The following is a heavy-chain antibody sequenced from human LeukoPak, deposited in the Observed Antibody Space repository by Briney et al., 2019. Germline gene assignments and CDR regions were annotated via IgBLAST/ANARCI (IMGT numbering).Heavy chain of an antibody. D-gene: IGHD4-17*01. CDR3: ARVKSTTTVTD. V-gene: IGHV4-31*03. J-gene: IGHJ4*02. Sequence: SETLSLTCTVSGDSISRGGYYWSWIRQHPGKGLEWIGYIYNSGSTYYNPSLKSRVTISVDTSKNQFSLKLSSVTAADTAVYYCARVKSTTTVTDWGQGTLVTVSS. CDR2: IYNSGST. CDR1: GDSISRGGYY.